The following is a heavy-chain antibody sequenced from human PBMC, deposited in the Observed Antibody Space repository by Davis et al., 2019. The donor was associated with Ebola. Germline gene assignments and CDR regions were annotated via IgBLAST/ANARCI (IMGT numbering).Heavy chain of an antibody. D-gene: IGHD3-9*01. CDR3: ARVRTAQQLRYFDWLCDY. J-gene: IGHJ4*02. CDR1: GYTFTSYG. V-gene: IGHV1-18*01. Sequence: ASVKVSCKASGYTFTSYGISWVRQAPGQGLEWMGWISAYNGNTNYAQKLQGRVTMTTDTSTSTAYMELRSLRSDDTAVYYCARVRTAQQLRYFDWLCDYWGQGTLVTVSS. CDR2: ISAYNGNT.